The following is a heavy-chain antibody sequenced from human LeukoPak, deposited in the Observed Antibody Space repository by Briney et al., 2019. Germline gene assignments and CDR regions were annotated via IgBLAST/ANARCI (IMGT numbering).Heavy chain of an antibody. J-gene: IGHJ5*02. V-gene: IGHV1-46*02. D-gene: IGHD5-12*01. CDR2: INPSGGST. Sequence: ASVKVSCKASGYTFNNHYMYWVRQAPGQGLEWMGVINPSGGSTSYAQKFQGRVTMTRDTSTRTVYMEVNSLRSEDTAVYYCANPAIKGPWGQGTLVTVSS. CDR1: GYTFNNHY. CDR3: ANPAIKGP.